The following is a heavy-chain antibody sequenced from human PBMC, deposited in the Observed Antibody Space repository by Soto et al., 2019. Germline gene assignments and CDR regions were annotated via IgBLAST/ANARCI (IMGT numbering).Heavy chain of an antibody. CDR3: GKEGASSSGWYSDY. CDR2: IRGSGGRI. J-gene: IGHJ4*02. Sequence: EVQLLESGGGLVQPGGSMRLSCAASGFTFSTYAMSWVRQAPGKGLEWVAGIRGSGGRIYYADSVKGRCTMSRDNSKNRPYLQMNSLRPEDTAVYYCGKEGASSSGWYSDYWGQGTLVTVSS. D-gene: IGHD6-19*01. CDR1: GFTFSTYA. V-gene: IGHV3-23*01.